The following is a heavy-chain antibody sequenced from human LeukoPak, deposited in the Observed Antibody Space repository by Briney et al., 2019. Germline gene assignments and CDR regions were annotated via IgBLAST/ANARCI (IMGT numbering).Heavy chain of an antibody. Sequence: SETLSLTCAVYGGSFSGYYWSWIRQPPGKGLEWIGEINHSGSTNYNPSLKSRVTISVDTSKNQFSLKLSSVTAADTAVYYCARDQIGYCSSTSCYTGRRGDYGMDVWGQGTTVTVSS. CDR1: GGSFSGYY. J-gene: IGHJ6*02. V-gene: IGHV4-34*01. D-gene: IGHD2-2*02. CDR2: INHSGST. CDR3: ARDQIGYCSSTSCYTGRRGDYGMDV.